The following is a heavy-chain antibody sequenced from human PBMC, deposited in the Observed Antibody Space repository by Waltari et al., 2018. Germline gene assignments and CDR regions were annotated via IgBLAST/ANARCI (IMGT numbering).Heavy chain of an antibody. CDR2: IIPIFGTA. D-gene: IGHD2-15*01. J-gene: IGHJ2*01. CDR1: GGTFSSYA. V-gene: IGHV1-69*12. Sequence: QVQLVQSGAEVKKPGSSVKVSCKASGGTFSSYAISWVRQPPGPGLEWMGGIIPIFGTANYAQKFQGRVTITADESTSTAYMELSSLRSEDTAVYYCARSPRYCSGGSCHPFDWYLDLWGRGTLVTVSS. CDR3: ARSPRYCSGGSCHPFDWYLDL.